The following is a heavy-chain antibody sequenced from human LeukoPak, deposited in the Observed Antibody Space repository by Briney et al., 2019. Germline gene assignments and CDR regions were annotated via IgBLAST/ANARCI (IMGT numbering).Heavy chain of an antibody. D-gene: IGHD6-13*01. J-gene: IGHJ4*02. CDR3: ARQQQGYFDF. V-gene: IGHV3-21*01. CDR1: GFTFSSYS. CDR2: ISSSSSYI. Sequence: PGGSLRLSCAASGFTFSSYSMNWVRQAPGKELEWVSSISSSSSYIYYADSVKGRFTISRDNAKNSLYLQMNSLRAEDTAVYYCARQQQGYFDFWGQGTLVAVSS.